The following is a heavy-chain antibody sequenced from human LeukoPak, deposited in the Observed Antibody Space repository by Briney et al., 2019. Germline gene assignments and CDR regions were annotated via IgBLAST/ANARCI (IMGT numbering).Heavy chain of an antibody. V-gene: IGHV1-58*02. Sequence: SVKVSCKASGFTFTSSAMQWVRQARGQRLEWIGWIVVGSGNTNYAQKFQERVTITRDMSASTAYMELSSLRSEDTAVYYCAATYSGSYPLYYYYGMDVWGQGTTVTVSS. CDR2: IVVGSGNT. CDR3: AATYSGSYPLYYYYGMDV. J-gene: IGHJ6*02. D-gene: IGHD3-10*01. CDR1: GFTFTSSA.